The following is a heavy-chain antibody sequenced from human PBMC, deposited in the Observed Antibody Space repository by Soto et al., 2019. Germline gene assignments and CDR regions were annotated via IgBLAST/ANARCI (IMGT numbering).Heavy chain of an antibody. Sequence: LSLTCTVSGGSISSYYWSWIRQPAGKGLEWIGRIYTSGSTNYNPSLKSRVTMSVDTSKNQFSLKLSSVTSADTAVYYCARAAGYYDSSGYYRDEYAFDIWGQGTMVTVSS. V-gene: IGHV4-4*07. J-gene: IGHJ3*02. CDR1: GGSISSYY. D-gene: IGHD3-22*01. CDR3: ARAAGYYDSSGYYRDEYAFDI. CDR2: IYTSGST.